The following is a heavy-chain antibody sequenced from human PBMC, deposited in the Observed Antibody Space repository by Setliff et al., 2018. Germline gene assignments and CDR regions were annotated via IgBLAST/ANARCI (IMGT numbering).Heavy chain of an antibody. CDR3: AREVQGFDP. Sequence: TLSLTCTVSGGSLGSHSWSWIRQPPGKGLEWIAYVYYTGTTIYNPSLKSRVTISTDTSKNQFSLKLNSVTAADTAVYYCAREVQGFDPWGQGTLVTVSS. CDR1: GGSLGSHS. V-gene: IGHV4-59*11. J-gene: IGHJ5*02. CDR2: VYYTGTT.